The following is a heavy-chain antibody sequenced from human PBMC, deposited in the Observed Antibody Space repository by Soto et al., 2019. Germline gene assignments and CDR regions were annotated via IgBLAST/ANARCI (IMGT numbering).Heavy chain of an antibody. CDR2: IYYSGST. D-gene: IGHD1-20*01. CDR1: GGSVSSGSDY. CDR3: ARGISRYNWNFGY. J-gene: IGHJ4*02. Sequence: SETLSLTCTVSGGSVSSGSDYWSWIRQPPGKGLEWIGYIYYSGSTNYNPSLKSRVTISVDTSKNQFSLKLSSVTAADTAVYYCARGISRYNWNFGYWGQGTLVTVSS. V-gene: IGHV4-61*01.